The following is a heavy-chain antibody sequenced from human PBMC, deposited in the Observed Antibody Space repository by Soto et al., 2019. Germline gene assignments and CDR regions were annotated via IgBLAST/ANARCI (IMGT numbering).Heavy chain of an antibody. Sequence: EVQLVESGGGLVQPRRSLRLSCSASGFTFGDYALSWFRQAPGKGLEWVGFITSKRYGGTTESAASVKGRFSISRDDSKSIAYLQMNSLKTEDTAVYYCTRIPPNGYCSSSSCSAFDIWGQGTMVTVSS. D-gene: IGHD2-2*01. J-gene: IGHJ3*02. CDR1: GFTFGDYA. CDR2: ITSKRYGGTT. CDR3: TRIPPNGYCSSSSCSAFDI. V-gene: IGHV3-49*03.